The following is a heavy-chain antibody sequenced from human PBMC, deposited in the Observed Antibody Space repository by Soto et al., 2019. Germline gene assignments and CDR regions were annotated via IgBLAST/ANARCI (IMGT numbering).Heavy chain of an antibody. CDR2: VSAGDGGT. Sequence: PRGSLRLSCAASGFTFSSSAMTWVRQAPGKGLEWVSAVSAGDGGTYYADSVKGRFTISRDNSKNTLYLQMNSLRAEDTAVYYCAKDPYDSSGYYHDYWGQGTLVTVSS. J-gene: IGHJ4*02. V-gene: IGHV3-23*01. CDR3: AKDPYDSSGYYHDY. CDR1: GFTFSSSA. D-gene: IGHD3-22*01.